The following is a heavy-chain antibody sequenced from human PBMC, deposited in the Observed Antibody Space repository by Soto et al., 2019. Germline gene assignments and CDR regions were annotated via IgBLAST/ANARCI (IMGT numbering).Heavy chain of an antibody. V-gene: IGHV4-39*01. J-gene: IGHJ6*02. Sequence: SETLSLTCSVSGGSVTIIAYYWGWIRQSPGKGLEWIGSINYSGSSYYNPSLKSRVTISVDMSKNQFSLKLSSVIAADTAVYFCARHGGDYNYDYYYGMDVWGQGTTVTSP. D-gene: IGHD2-21*02. CDR1: GGSVTIIAYY. CDR2: INYSGSS. CDR3: ARHGGDYNYDYYYGMDV.